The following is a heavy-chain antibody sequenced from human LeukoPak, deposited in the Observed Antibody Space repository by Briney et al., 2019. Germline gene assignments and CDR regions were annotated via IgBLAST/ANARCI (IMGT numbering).Heavy chain of an antibody. CDR3: ASFEYSGYDSGPLFDY. CDR2: IYYSGST. V-gene: IGHV4-59*01. J-gene: IGHJ4*02. D-gene: IGHD5-12*01. CDR1: GGSISSYY. Sequence: SETLSLTCTVSGGSISSYYWSWIRQPPGKGLEWIGYIYYSGSTNYNPSLKSRVTISVDTSKNQFSLKLCSVTAADTAVYYCASFEYSGYDSGPLFDYWGQGTLVTVSS.